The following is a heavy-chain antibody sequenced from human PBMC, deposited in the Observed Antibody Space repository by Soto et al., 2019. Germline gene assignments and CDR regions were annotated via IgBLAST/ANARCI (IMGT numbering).Heavy chain of an antibody. D-gene: IGHD5-18*01. Sequence: GRSLRLSCAASGFTVSSYSMNWVRQAPGKGLEWVSSISSSSSYIYYADSVKGRFTISRDNAKNSLYLQMNSLRAEDTAVYYCARDQPGYSYGYGLGYWGQGTLVTVSS. J-gene: IGHJ4*02. CDR3: ARDQPGYSYGYGLGY. CDR2: ISSSSSYI. V-gene: IGHV3-21*01. CDR1: GFTVSSYS.